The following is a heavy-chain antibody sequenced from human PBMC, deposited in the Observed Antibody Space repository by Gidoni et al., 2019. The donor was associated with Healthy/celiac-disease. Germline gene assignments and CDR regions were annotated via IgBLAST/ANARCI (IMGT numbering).Heavy chain of an antibody. CDR2: SNHSGST. V-gene: IGHV4-34*01. CDR3: AIGERAYTYGFLFDY. D-gene: IGHD5-18*01. J-gene: IGHJ4*02. CDR1: GGSFSGYY. Sequence: QVQLQQWGAGLLKPSETLSLTCAVYGGSFSGYYWSWIRQPPGKGLEWIGESNHSGSTNYNPSLKSRVTISVDTSKNQFSLKLRSVTAADTAVYYCAIGERAYTYGFLFDYWGQGTLVTVSS.